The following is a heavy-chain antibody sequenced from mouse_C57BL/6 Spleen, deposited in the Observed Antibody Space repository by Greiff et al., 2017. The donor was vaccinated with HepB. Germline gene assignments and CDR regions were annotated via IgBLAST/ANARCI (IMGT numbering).Heavy chain of an antibody. CDR2: ISGGGGNT. D-gene: IGHD1-1*01. CDR1: GFTFSSYT. Sequence: EVMLVESGGGLVKPGGSLKLSCAASGFTFSSYTMSWVRQTPEKRLEWVATISGGGGNTYYPDSVKGRFTISRDNAKNTLYLQMSSLRSEDTALYYCARLYYYGSSYVYYAMDYWGQGTSVTVSS. V-gene: IGHV5-9*01. CDR3: ARLYYYGSSYVYYAMDY. J-gene: IGHJ4*01.